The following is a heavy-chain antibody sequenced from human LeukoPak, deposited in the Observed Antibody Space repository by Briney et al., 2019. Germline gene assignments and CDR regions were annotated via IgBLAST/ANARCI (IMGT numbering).Heavy chain of an antibody. CDR3: ARVAIDGNCYQSDY. D-gene: IGHD2-15*01. V-gene: IGHV3-23*01. Sequence: GGSLRLSCVASGFTFSNYAMLWVRHTRGKALEGVSTMSGRDISRYYPDSVKGRFTISKDNSKKTLYLQMNNVRAEDTAIYYCARVAIDGNCYQSDYWGQGNLVTVSS. CDR1: GFTFSNYA. CDR2: MSGRDISR. J-gene: IGHJ4*02.